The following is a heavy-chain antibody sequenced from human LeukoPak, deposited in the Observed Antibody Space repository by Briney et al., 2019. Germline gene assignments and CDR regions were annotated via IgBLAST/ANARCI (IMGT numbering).Heavy chain of an antibody. V-gene: IGHV3-53*01. J-gene: IGHJ4*02. CDR2: IYSGGST. CDR1: GFTVSSNY. Sequence: GGSLRLSCSASGFTVSSNYMSWVRQAPGKGLEWVLVIYSGGSTYYADSVKGRFAISRDNSKNTLYLQMNSLRAEDTAVYYCARGPWFGELLGYWGQGTLVTVSS. CDR3: ARGPWFGELLGY. D-gene: IGHD3-10*01.